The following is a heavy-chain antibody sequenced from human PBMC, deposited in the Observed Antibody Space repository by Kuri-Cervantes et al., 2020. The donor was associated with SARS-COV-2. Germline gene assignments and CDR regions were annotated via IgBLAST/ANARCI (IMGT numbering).Heavy chain of an antibody. Sequence: SCTVSGDSISSYYWGWIRQPPGRGLEWIGYIFYSGSTNYNPSLKSRVTISVDTSKNQFSLRLNSVTAADTAVYYCARATSYCGGDCYIFDYWGQGTLVTVSS. CDR1: GDSISSYY. D-gene: IGHD2-21*01. CDR2: IFYSGST. J-gene: IGHJ4*02. CDR3: ARATSYCGGDCYIFDY. V-gene: IGHV4-59*01.